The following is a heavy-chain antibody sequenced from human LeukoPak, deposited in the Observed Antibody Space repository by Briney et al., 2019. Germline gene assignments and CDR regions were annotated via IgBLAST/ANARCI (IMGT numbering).Heavy chain of an antibody. Sequence: PSETLSLTCTVSGGSISSYYWNWIRQPPGKALEWLGYIFFGGSVNYNPSLKSRVTISVHTSKNQFAVNLRSVTAADTVLYYCARGRCGWWTVDYWAQGALVTVSS. J-gene: IGHJ4*02. CDR2: IFFGGSV. D-gene: IGHD6-19*01. V-gene: IGHV4-59*08. CDR1: GGSISSYY. CDR3: ARGRCGWWTVDY.